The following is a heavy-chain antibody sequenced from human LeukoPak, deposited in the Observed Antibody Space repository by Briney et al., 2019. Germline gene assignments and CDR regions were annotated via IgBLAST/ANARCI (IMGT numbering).Heavy chain of an antibody. J-gene: IGHJ3*02. V-gene: IGHV3-53*01. CDR1: GFTVSSDY. CDR3: AKDRWSSPVSSSDM. CDR2: IYSSSIT. Sequence: GGSLRLSCAASGFTVSSDYMSWVRQAPGKGLEWVSVIYSSSITSYADSVKGRFTISRHNSKNTLYLQMNSLRADDTAVYYCAKDRWSSPVSSSDMWGQGTMVTVSS. D-gene: IGHD2/OR15-2a*01.